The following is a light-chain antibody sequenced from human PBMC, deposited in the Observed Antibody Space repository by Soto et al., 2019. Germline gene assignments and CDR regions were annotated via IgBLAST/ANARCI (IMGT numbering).Light chain of an antibody. CDR1: SSDVGGFNY. J-gene: IGLJ1*01. Sequence: QYALPQPRSVSGSPGQSVTISCTGTSSDVGGFNYVSWYQQHPGNAPKLMIYDVTKRPSGVPDRFSGSKSGNTASLTISGLQAEDEADYYCCSYAGSNTFAFGTGTKLTVL. CDR3: CSYAGSNTFA. CDR2: DVT. V-gene: IGLV2-11*01.